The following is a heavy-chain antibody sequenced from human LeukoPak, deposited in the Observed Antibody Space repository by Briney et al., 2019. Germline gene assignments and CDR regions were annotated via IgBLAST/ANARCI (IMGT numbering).Heavy chain of an antibody. D-gene: IGHD4-17*01. J-gene: IGHJ4*02. CDR1: RFTFSSAW. CDR2: IKSKTDGGTT. Sequence: GGSLRLSCAASRFTFSSAWMSWVRQAPGKGLEWVGHIKSKTDGGTTDYAAPVKGRFTISRDDSKNTLYLQMNSLRTEDTAVYYCTTDRDYGDYPEYYFDYWGQGTLVTVSS. CDR3: TTDRDYGDYPEYYFDY. V-gene: IGHV3-15*01.